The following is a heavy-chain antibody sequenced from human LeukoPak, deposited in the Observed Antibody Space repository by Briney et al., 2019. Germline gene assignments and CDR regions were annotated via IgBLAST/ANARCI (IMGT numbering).Heavy chain of an antibody. J-gene: IGHJ4*02. D-gene: IGHD1-26*01. CDR3: ASQKGVVGVDY. CDR2: IIPIFGTA. Sequence: ASVKVSCKASGGTFSSYAISWVRQAPGQGLEWVGRIIPIFGTANYAQKFQGRVTITTDESTSTAYMELSSLRSEDTAVYYCASQKGVVGVDYWGQGTLVTVSS. V-gene: IGHV1-69*05. CDR1: GGTFSSYA.